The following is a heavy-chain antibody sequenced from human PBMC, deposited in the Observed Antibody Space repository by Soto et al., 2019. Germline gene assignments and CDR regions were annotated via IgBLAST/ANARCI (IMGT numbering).Heavy chain of an antibody. J-gene: IGHJ4*02. Sequence: GGSLRLSCAASGFTFSSYAMSWVRQAPGKGLEWVSGISGSGGSTYYADSVKGRFTISRDNSKNTLYLRMNSLRAEDTAVYYCAKVRYCSGGSCYFDYWGQGTLVTVSS. CDR1: GFTFSSYA. V-gene: IGHV3-23*01. CDR3: AKVRYCSGGSCYFDY. D-gene: IGHD2-15*01. CDR2: ISGSGGST.